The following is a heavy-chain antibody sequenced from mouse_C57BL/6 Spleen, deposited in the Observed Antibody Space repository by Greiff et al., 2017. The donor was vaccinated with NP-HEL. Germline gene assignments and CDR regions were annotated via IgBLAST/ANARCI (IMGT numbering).Heavy chain of an antibody. CDR1: GYAFTNYL. Sequence: VKLQQSGAELVRPGTSVKVSCKASGYAFTNYLIEWVKQRPGQGLEWIGVINPGSGGTNYNEKFKGKATLTADKSSSTAYMQLSSLTSEDSAVYFCASTVGGYYAMDYWGQGTSVTVSS. V-gene: IGHV1-54*01. D-gene: IGHD1-1*01. CDR3: ASTVGGYYAMDY. J-gene: IGHJ4*01. CDR2: INPGSGGT.